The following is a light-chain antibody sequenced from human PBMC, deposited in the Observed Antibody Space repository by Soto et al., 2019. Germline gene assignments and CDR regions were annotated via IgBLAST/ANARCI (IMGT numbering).Light chain of an antibody. CDR1: SSNIGAGFD. J-gene: IGLJ1*01. V-gene: IGLV1-40*01. Sequence: QSVLTQPPSVSGAPGQRVTISCAGTSSNIGAGFDIHWYQQLPGTAPKLLIFGNINRPSGVHDRFSGSKSGTSASLAITGLQAEDEADYYCQSFDSSLNGYVFGNGTKVTVL. CDR2: GNI. CDR3: QSFDSSLNGYV.